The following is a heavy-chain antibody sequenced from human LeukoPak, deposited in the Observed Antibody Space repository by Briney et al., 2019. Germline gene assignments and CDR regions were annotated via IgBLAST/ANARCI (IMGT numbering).Heavy chain of an antibody. CDR1: GFTVSGNY. CDR3: ARGYYYDSSGYYPYFDY. CDR2: IYSGGST. J-gene: IGHJ4*02. Sequence: GGSLRLSCAASGFTVSGNYMSWVRQAPGKGLEWVSVIYSGGSTYYADSVKGRFTISRDNSKNTLYLQMNSLRAEDTAAYYCARGYYYDSSGYYPYFDYWGQGTLVTVSS. V-gene: IGHV3-53*01. D-gene: IGHD3-22*01.